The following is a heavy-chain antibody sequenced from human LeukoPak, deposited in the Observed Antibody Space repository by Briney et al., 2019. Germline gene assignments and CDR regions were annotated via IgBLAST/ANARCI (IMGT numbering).Heavy chain of an antibody. J-gene: IGHJ4*02. CDR3: AKGAAERYYYDSSGYEFDY. CDR1: GFTFSSYW. Sequence: GGSLRLSCAASGFTFSSYWMHWVRQTPGKGLVWVSRINSDGSSTSYADSVKGRFTISRDNAKDTLYLQMNSLRAEDTAVYYCAKGAAERYYYDSSGYEFDYWGQGTLVTVSS. CDR2: INSDGSST. D-gene: IGHD3-22*01. V-gene: IGHV3-74*01.